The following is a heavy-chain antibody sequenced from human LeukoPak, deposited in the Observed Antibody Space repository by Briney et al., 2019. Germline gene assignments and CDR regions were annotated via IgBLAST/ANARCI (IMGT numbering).Heavy chain of an antibody. CDR3: ATSYDTSGYGWFDT. CDR1: GYTFTGYY. Sequence: ASVKVSCKASGYTFTGYYIHWVRQAPGQGLEWMGWINPNSGGTKYAQKFQGRVTMTRDTSISTAYLELSRLRSDDTAVYYCATSYDTSGYGWFDTWGQGTLVTVSS. J-gene: IGHJ5*02. CDR2: INPNSGGT. D-gene: IGHD3-22*01. V-gene: IGHV1-2*02.